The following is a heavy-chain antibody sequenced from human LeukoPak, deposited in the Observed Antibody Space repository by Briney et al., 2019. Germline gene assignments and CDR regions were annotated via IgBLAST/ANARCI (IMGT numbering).Heavy chain of an antibody. V-gene: IGHV3-30*02. J-gene: IGHJ3*02. CDR1: GFTFSSYG. D-gene: IGHD3-22*01. Sequence: PGGSLRLSCAASGFTFSSYGMHWVRQAPGKGLEWVAFIRYDGSNKYYADSVKGRFTISRDNSKNTLYLQMNSLRAEDTAVYYCAKVGDYYDSIGAFDIWGQGTMVTVSS. CDR3: AKVGDYYDSIGAFDI. CDR2: IRYDGSNK.